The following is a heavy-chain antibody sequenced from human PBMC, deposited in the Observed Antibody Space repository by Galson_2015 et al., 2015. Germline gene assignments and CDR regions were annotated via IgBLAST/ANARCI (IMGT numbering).Heavy chain of an antibody. CDR3: AREPLYDSSGLGAFDI. D-gene: IGHD3-22*01. Sequence: SVKVSCKASGYTFTSYAMHWVRQAPGQGLEWMGWINAGNGNTKYSQKFQGRVTITRDTSASTAYMELSSLRSEDTAVYYCAREPLYDSSGLGAFDIRGQRTKVTVSS. V-gene: IGHV1-3*01. J-gene: IGHJ3*02. CDR2: INAGNGNT. CDR1: GYTFTSYA.